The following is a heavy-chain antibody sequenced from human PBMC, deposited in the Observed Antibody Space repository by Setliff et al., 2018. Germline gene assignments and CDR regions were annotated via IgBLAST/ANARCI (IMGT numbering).Heavy chain of an antibody. CDR2: IIPIYGST. CDR1: GGSFSNYA. Sequence: SVKVSCKASGGSFSNYAIIWVRQAPGQGPEWMGGIIPIYGSTNNAEKFQGRVTFSADESMSTVYMELCSLTSADTALYYCARDALYDNNDRNSYYGNWLDPWGQGTLVTVSS. J-gene: IGHJ5*02. CDR3: ARDALYDNNDRNSYYGNWLDP. V-gene: IGHV1-69*13. D-gene: IGHD3-22*01.